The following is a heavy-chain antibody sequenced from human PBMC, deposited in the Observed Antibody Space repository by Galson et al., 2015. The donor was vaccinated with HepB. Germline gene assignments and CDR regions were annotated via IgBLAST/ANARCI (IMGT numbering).Heavy chain of an antibody. Sequence: SVKVSCKASGYKFNSYGISWVRQAPAQGLEWMGWLSAYNGNKDYAQRLQGRVTMTTDTSTSTAYMEVRSLTSDDTAVYYCARGDSETFDYWGQGTLVTVSS. J-gene: IGHJ4*02. CDR2: LSAYNGNK. CDR1: GYKFNSYG. D-gene: IGHD1-26*01. CDR3: ARGDSETFDY. V-gene: IGHV1-18*01.